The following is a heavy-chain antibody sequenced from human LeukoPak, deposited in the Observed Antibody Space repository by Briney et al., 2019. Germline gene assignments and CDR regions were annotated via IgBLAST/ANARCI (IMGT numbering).Heavy chain of an antibody. CDR1: GFTVSSNY. CDR2: IYSGGST. Sequence: GGSLRLSCAASGFTVSSNYMSWVRQAPGKGLEWVSVIYSGGSTYYADSVKGRFTISRHNSKNTLYLQMNSLRAEDTAVYYCAIDSAHYYYGRDVGAKGPTVPVPS. CDR3: AIDSAHYYYGRDV. J-gene: IGHJ6*04. D-gene: IGHD3-9*01. V-gene: IGHV3-53*04.